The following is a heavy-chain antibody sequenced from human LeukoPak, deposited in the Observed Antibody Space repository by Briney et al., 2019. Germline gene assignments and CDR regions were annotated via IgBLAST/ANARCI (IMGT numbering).Heavy chain of an antibody. CDR2: IYSSGST. Sequence: SKTLSLTCTISGGSISSYYWTWLRQPAGKGLEWIGRIYSSGSTNYSPSLKSRVTMSVDTSKNQFSLKLSSVTAADTAVYYCARDRSSGYYYHPWGQGTLVTVSS. J-gene: IGHJ5*02. CDR1: GGSISSYY. D-gene: IGHD3-22*01. V-gene: IGHV4-4*07. CDR3: ARDRSSGYYYHP.